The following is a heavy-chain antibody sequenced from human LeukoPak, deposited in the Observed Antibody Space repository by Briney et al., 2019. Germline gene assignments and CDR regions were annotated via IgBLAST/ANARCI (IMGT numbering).Heavy chain of an antibody. CDR1: GFTFSSYA. J-gene: IGHJ6*03. D-gene: IGHD4-17*01. V-gene: IGHV3-23*01. CDR3: AKAVPTVTTYGYYYYMDV. CDR2: ISCSGGST. Sequence: GGSLRLSCAASGFTFSSYAMSWVRQAPGKGLEWVSAISCSGGSTYYADSVKGRFTISRDNSKNTLYLQMNSLRAEDTAVYYCAKAVPTVTTYGYYYYMDVWGKGTTVTVSS.